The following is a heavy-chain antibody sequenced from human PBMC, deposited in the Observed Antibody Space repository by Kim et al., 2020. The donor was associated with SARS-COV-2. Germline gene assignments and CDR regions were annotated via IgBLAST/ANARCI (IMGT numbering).Heavy chain of an antibody. CDR3: ASWLLQWGPLDY. J-gene: IGHJ4*02. CDR1: GFTFSSYA. CDR2: ISYDGSNK. Sequence: GGSLRLSCAASGFTFSSYAMHWVRQAPGKGLEWVAVISYDGSNKYYADSVKGRFTISRDNSKNTLYLQMNSLRAEDAAVYYCASWLLQWGPLDYWAQGTLVTISS. D-gene: IGHD2-15*01. V-gene: IGHV3-30*04.